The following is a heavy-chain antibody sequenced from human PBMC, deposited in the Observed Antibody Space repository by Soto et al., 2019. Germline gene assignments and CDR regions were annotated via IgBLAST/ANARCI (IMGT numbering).Heavy chain of an antibody. D-gene: IGHD4-17*01. CDR2: ISYTGGT. J-gene: IGHJ6*02. CDR1: GDSVRSYY. CDR3: AGERRYGDYAEIPYYYGMDV. Sequence: QVQLQESGPGLVKPSETLSLTCTVSGDSVRSYYWSWIRQPPGKGLEWIGFISYTGGTYYNPSLKSRGAMSVDTCKNQFALKRSSVIAADTAVYYCAGERRYGDYAEIPYYYGMDVWGQGTTVTVSS. V-gene: IGHV4-59*02.